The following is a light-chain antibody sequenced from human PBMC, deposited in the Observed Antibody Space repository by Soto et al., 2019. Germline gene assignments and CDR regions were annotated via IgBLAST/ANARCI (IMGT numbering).Light chain of an antibody. V-gene: IGKV3-11*01. CDR2: ATS. CDR1: QSIGNY. CDR3: QQRSSWPFT. Sequence: EVVLTQSPATLSLSPGEGATLSCRASQSIGNYLAWYQQKPVQAPRLLIYATSNRATGIPARFSGSGSGTDLTLTISGLEPEDFAVYYCQQRSSWPFTFGPWTKVDIK. J-gene: IGKJ3*01.